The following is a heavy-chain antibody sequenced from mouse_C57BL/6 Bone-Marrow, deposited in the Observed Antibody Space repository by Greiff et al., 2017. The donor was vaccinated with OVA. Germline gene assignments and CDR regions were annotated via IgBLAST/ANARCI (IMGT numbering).Heavy chain of an antibody. D-gene: IGHD1-3*01. Sequence: QVQLKESGPELVKPGASVKISCKASGYAFSSSWMNWVKQRPGKGLEWIGRIYPGDGDTNYNGKFKGKATLTADKSSSTAYMQLSSLTSEDSAVYFCARLGAPNWGQGTLVTVSA. J-gene: IGHJ3*01. V-gene: IGHV1-82*01. CDR1: GYAFSSSW. CDR2: IYPGDGDT. CDR3: ARLGAPN.